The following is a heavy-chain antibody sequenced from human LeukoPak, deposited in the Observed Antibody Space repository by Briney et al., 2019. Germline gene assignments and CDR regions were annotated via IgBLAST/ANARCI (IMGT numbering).Heavy chain of an antibody. CDR2: INPNSGDT. V-gene: IGHV1-2*02. D-gene: IGHD5-18*01. J-gene: IGHJ6*03. Sequence: ASVKVSCKTSGYTFTGYYIHWVRQAPGQGLEWMGWINPNSGDTNYAQKFQGRVSMTGDTSISTAYMELSRLRSDDTAVYYCARVTSDYYMDVWGKGTTVTVSS. CDR1: GYTFTGYY. CDR3: ARVTSDYYMDV.